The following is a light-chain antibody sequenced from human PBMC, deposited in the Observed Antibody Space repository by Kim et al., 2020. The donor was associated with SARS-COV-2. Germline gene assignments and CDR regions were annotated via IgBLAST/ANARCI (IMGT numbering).Light chain of an antibody. CDR3: QQSYSTPPIYT. CDR2: AAS. V-gene: IGKV1-39*01. Sequence: VGDRVTITCRASQSVTRYLNWYQQKPGKAPKLLIYAASSLQSGVPSRFSGSGSGTDFTLTISSLQPEDFATYYCQQSYSTPPIYTFGQGTKVDIK. J-gene: IGKJ2*01. CDR1: QSVTRY.